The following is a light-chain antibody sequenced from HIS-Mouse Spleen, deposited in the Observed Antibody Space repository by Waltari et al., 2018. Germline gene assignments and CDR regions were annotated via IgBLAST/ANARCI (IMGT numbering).Light chain of an antibody. J-gene: IGKJ2*01. CDR2: GAS. CDR1: QRVSSSY. Sequence: EIVFTQSPRTLSLFPGERATLSCRASQRVSSSYLAWYQQKPGQAPRLLIYGASSRVTGIPDRFSGSGSGTDFTLTISRLEPEDFAVYYCQQYGSSPPYTFGQGTKLEIK. V-gene: IGKV3-20*01. CDR3: QQYGSSPPYT.